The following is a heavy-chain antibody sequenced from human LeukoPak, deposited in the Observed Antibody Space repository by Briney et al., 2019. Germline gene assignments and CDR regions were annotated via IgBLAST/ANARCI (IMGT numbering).Heavy chain of an antibody. J-gene: IGHJ4*02. CDR1: GYTFTGYF. D-gene: IGHD6-25*01. V-gene: IGHV1-2*02. Sequence: WASVKVSCKASGYTFTGYFMHWVRQAPGQGLGWMGWINPNSGGTSYLQNFQGRVTMTRDTSISTAYMDLSRLRSDDTAVYYCARGRPGDYFDYWGQGTLVTVSS. CDR2: INPNSGGT. CDR3: ARGRPGDYFDY.